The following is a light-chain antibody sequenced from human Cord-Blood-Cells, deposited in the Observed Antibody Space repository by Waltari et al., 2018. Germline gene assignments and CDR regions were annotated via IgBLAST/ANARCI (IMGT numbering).Light chain of an antibody. V-gene: IGLV2-14*01. J-gene: IGLJ3*02. CDR3: SSYTSSSTWV. Sequence: QSALTQPASVSGSPGQSIPISCTGTSSDVGGYNLVPWYQQHPGKAPKLMIYDVSKRPSGVSNRFSGSKSGNTASLTISGLQAEDEADYYCSSYTSSSTWVFGGGTKLTVL. CDR2: DVS. CDR1: SSDVGGYNL.